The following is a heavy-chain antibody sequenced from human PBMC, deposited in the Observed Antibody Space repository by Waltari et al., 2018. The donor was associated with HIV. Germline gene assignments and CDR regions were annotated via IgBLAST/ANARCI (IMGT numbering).Heavy chain of an antibody. CDR3: ARDRGDIVVVPAAFDP. Sequence: EVQLVESGGGLVQPGGSLRLSCAASGFTFSSYSMNWVRQAPGKGLEWVSYISSSSSTIYYADSVKGRFTISRDNAKNSLYLQMNSLRAEDTAVYYCARDRGDIVVVPAAFDPWGQGTLVTVSS. D-gene: IGHD2-2*01. V-gene: IGHV3-48*04. CDR2: ISSSSSTI. J-gene: IGHJ5*02. CDR1: GFTFSSYS.